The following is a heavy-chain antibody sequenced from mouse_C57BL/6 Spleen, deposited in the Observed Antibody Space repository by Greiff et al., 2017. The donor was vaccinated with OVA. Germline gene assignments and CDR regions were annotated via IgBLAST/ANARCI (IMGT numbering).Heavy chain of an antibody. D-gene: IGHD2-1*01. CDR2: INPSNGGT. J-gene: IGHJ2*01. Sequence: VQLQQSGTELVKPGASVKLSCKASGYTFTSYWMHWVKQRPGQGLEWIGNINPSNGGTNYNEKFKSKATLTVDKSSSTAYMQLSSLTSEDSAVYYCARGPYGNLYFDYWGQGTTLTVSS. CDR3: ARGPYGNLYFDY. V-gene: IGHV1-53*01. CDR1: GYTFTSYW.